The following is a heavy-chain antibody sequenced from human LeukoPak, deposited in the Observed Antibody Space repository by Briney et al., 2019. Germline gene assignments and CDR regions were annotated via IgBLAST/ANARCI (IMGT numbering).Heavy chain of an antibody. CDR1: GGSISSYY. J-gene: IGHJ6*02. D-gene: IGHD2-2*01. CDR3: ASGCSSTSCYPYYYYYYGMDV. V-gene: IGHV4-59*01. CDR2: IYYSGST. Sequence: SETLSLTCTVSGGSISSYYWSWIRRPPGKGLEWIGYIYYSGSTNYNPSLKSRVTISVDTSKNQFSLKLSSVTAADTAVYYRASGCSSTSCYPYYYYYYGMDVWGQGTTVTVSS.